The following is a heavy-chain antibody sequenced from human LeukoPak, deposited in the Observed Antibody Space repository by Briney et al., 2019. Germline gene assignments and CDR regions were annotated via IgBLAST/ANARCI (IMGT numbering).Heavy chain of an antibody. Sequence: GGSLRHSCAASGFTFSSYAMSLVRQAPGKGLDWDSASSGSGGSTHYADSVEGRFTISRDNSKNTLHLPMNSLSAEDTAIYYCAKEGYSYDSSGYSHYWGQGTLVTVSS. CDR1: GFTFSSYA. J-gene: IGHJ4*02. V-gene: IGHV3-23*01. CDR2: SSGSGGST. D-gene: IGHD3-22*01. CDR3: AKEGYSYDSSGYSHY.